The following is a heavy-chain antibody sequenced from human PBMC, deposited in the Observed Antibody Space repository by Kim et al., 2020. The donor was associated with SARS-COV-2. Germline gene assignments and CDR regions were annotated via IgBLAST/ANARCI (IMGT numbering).Heavy chain of an antibody. CDR3: AGRLDY. J-gene: IGHJ4*02. CDR2: TT. V-gene: IGHV3-48*01. Sequence: TTYHADSGKGQFTISRDNATNSLYLQMSSLRAEDTAVYYCAGRLDYWGQGTLVTVSS.